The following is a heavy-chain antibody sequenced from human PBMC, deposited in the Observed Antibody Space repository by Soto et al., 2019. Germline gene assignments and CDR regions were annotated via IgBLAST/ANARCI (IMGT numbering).Heavy chain of an antibody. J-gene: IGHJ6*02. CDR3: ARGSKIIAALVYYGMDV. CDR1: GGTFSSYA. D-gene: IGHD6-6*01. V-gene: IGHV1-69*13. Sequence: GASVKVSCKASGGTFSSYAISWVRQAPGQGLEWMGGIIPIFGTANYAQKFQGRVTITADESTSTAYMELSSLRSEDTAVYYCARGSKIIAALVYYGMDVWGQGTTVTVSS. CDR2: IIPIFGTA.